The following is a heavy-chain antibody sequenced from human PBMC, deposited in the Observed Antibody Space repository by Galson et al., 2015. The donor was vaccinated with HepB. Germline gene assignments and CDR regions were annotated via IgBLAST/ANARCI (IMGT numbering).Heavy chain of an antibody. J-gene: IGHJ4*02. CDR2: ISGSGGST. CDR1: GFTFSSYA. V-gene: IGHV3-23*01. D-gene: IGHD5-18*01. Sequence: SLRLSCAASGFTFSSYAMSWVRQAPGKGLEWASAISGSGGSTYYADSVKGRFTISRDNSKNTLYLQMNSLRAEDTAVYYCAKEVDTAMVTIPPPFDYWGQGTLVTVSS. CDR3: AKEVDTAMVTIPPPFDY.